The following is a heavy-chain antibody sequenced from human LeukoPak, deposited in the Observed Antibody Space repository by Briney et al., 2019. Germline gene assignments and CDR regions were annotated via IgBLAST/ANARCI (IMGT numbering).Heavy chain of an antibody. Sequence: ASVKVSCKASGYTFTSYDINWVRQATGQGLEWMGWMNPNSGNTGYAQKFQGRVTMTRNTSINTAYIELSSLRSEDTDVYYCARGNPRGYYDFWSGYYTGAANYFDYWGQGTLATVSS. CDR3: ARGNPRGYYDFWSGYYTGAANYFDY. V-gene: IGHV1-8*01. J-gene: IGHJ4*02. CDR1: GYTFTSYD. CDR2: MNPNSGNT. D-gene: IGHD3-3*01.